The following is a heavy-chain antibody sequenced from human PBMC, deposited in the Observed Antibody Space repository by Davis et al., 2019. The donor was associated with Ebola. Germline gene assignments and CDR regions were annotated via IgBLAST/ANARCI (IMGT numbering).Heavy chain of an antibody. CDR2: ISSSGSTI. Sequence: GESLKISCAASGFTFSDYYMSWIRQAPGKGLEWVSYISSSGSTIYYADSVKGRFTISRDNAKNSLYLQMNSLRAEDTAVYYCASREVGLHNLYWGEGTLVSVSS. V-gene: IGHV3-11*01. CDR1: GFTFSDYY. D-gene: IGHD1-26*01. CDR3: ASREVGLHNLY. J-gene: IGHJ4*02.